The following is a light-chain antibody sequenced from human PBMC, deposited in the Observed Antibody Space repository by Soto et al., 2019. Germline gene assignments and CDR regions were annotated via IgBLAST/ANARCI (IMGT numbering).Light chain of an antibody. J-gene: IGKJ1*01. CDR2: DAS. Sequence: DILMTQSPSTLSASVGDRVTITYRASQSISSWLAWYQQKPGKAPKLLIYDASSLESGVPSRFSGSGSGTHFTFTISNLQPEDIATYYCQQYDNLPPTWTFGQGTTVDIK. CDR1: QSISSW. V-gene: IGKV1-5*01. CDR3: QQYDNLPPTWT.